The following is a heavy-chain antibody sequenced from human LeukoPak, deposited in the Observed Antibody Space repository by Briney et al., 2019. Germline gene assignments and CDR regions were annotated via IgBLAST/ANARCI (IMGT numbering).Heavy chain of an antibody. J-gene: IGHJ3*02. Sequence: GGSLRLSCAASGFTFSSYAMSWVSQAPGKGLEWVSAISGSGGSTYYADSVKGRFTISRDNSKNTLYLQMNSLRAEDTAVYYCAKALFAGKAFDIWGQGTMVTVSS. V-gene: IGHV3-23*01. D-gene: IGHD3-10*01. CDR2: ISGSGGST. CDR1: GFTFSSYA. CDR3: AKALFAGKAFDI.